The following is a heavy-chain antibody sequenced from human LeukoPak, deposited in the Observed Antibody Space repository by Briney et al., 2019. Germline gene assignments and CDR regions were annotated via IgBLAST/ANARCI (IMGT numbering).Heavy chain of an antibody. Sequence: GGSLRLSCAASEFTFSSYWMSWVRKAPGKGLEWVANIKQDGSEKYYVDSVKGRFTISRDNAKNSLYLQMNSLRAEDTAVYYCARVGSDPFDYWGQGTLVTVSS. D-gene: IGHD6-25*01. CDR2: IKQDGSEK. J-gene: IGHJ4*02. CDR3: ARVGSDPFDY. CDR1: EFTFSSYW. V-gene: IGHV3-7*01.